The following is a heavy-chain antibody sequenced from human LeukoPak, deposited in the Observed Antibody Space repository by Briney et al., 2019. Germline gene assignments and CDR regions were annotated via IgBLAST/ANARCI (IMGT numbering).Heavy chain of an antibody. Sequence: ASVKVSCKASGYTFTGYYMHWVRQAPGQGLEWMGWINPNSGGTNYAQKFQGWVTMTRDTSISTAYMELSRLRSDDTAVYYCARVEASTLGVVFDYWGQGTLVTVSS. J-gene: IGHJ4*02. V-gene: IGHV1-2*04. CDR1: GYTFTGYY. CDR2: INPNSGGT. CDR3: ARVEASTLGVVFDY. D-gene: IGHD3-16*01.